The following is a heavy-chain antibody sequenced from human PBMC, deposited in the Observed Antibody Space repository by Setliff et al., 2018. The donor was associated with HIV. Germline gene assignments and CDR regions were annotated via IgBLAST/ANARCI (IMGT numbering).Heavy chain of an antibody. V-gene: IGHV3-11*03. Sequence: GGSLRLSCAASGFTFSDYYMTWIRQAPGKGLEWVSFISSSATYTTYADSVKGRFTISRDNSKNTLYLQMNSLRAEDTAVYYCAHPWYQLLSPAYYGMDVWGQGTTVTVSS. CDR1: GFTFSDYY. CDR3: AHPWYQLLSPAYYGMDV. J-gene: IGHJ6*02. CDR2: ISSSATYT. D-gene: IGHD2-2*01.